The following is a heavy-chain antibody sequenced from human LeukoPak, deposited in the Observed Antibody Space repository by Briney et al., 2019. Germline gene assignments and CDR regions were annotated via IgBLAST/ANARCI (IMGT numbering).Heavy chain of an antibody. CDR1: GGSISSSGYY. Sequence: SETLSLTCSVSGGSISSSGYYSGWIRQPPGKGLEWIGSVYYSGTTYYNPSLKSRVTISVDTSKNQFSLRLSSMTAADTAVYYCAREYSSSRYGYRGQGTLVSVSS. J-gene: IGHJ4*02. CDR3: AREYSSSRYGY. V-gene: IGHV4-39*07. D-gene: IGHD6-13*01. CDR2: VYYSGTT.